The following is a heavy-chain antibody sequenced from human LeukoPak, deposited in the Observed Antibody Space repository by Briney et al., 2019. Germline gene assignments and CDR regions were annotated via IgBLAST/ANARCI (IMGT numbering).Heavy chain of an antibody. CDR2: IYYSGST. J-gene: IGHJ5*02. CDR3: ARGATTWDQNWFDP. V-gene: IGHV4-59*01. CDR1: GGSISSYY. D-gene: IGHD7-27*01. Sequence: SETLSLTCTVSGGSISSYYWSWIRQHPGKGLEWIGYIYYSGSTNYNPSLKSRVTISVDTSKNQFSLKLSSVTAADTAVYYCARGATTWDQNWFDPWGQGTLVTVSS.